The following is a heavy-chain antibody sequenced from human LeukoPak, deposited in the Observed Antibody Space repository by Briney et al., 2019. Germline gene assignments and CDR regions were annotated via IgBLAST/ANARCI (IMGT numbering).Heavy chain of an antibody. Sequence: GGSLRLSCSASGFTFSNYAMHWVRQAPGKGLEYVSTVSSNGGNTNYADSVKGRFTISRDNSKNTLNLQMSSLRAEDTAVYYCVRRSLVGYNGYPRWGQGTLVTVSS. V-gene: IGHV3-64D*09. CDR2: VSSNGGNT. CDR1: GFTFSNYA. CDR3: VRRSLVGYNGYPR. D-gene: IGHD5-12*01. J-gene: IGHJ4*02.